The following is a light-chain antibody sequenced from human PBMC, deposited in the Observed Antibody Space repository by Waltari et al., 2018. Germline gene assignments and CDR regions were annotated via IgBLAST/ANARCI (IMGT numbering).Light chain of an antibody. CDR1: QSINNW. V-gene: IGKV1-5*03. J-gene: IGKJ1*01. CDR3: QQYNGYWT. Sequence: DIQMTQSPSTLSASVGDKVTITCRASQSINNWLAWYQQKPGKAPKLLIYKASSLESGVPSRFSGSGSGTEFTLTISSLQPDDFATDYCQQYNGYWTFGQGTKVEIK. CDR2: KAS.